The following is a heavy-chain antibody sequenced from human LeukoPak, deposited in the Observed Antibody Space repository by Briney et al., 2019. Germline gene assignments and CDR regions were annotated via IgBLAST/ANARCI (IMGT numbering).Heavy chain of an antibody. D-gene: IGHD6-13*01. Sequence: GGSLRLSCTASGFTFGDYAMSWVRQAPGKGLEWVGFIRSKADGGTKGYATSVKDSLAISGDDSKDIAYIQMNSLKTDDTAVYCCTRDPTSRDSSAWYRNFDYWGQGTLVTVSS. CDR1: GFTFGDYA. CDR2: IRSKADGGTK. J-gene: IGHJ4*02. CDR3: TRDPTSRDSSAWYRNFDY. V-gene: IGHV3-49*04.